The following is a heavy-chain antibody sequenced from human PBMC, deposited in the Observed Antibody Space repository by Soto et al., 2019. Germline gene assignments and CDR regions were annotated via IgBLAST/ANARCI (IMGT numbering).Heavy chain of an antibody. D-gene: IGHD2-2*01. CDR2: IYYSGST. Sequence: SETLSLTCTDSGGSISSYYWSWIRQPPGKGLEWIGCIYYSGSTYYNPSLKSRVTISVDTSKNQFSLKLSSVTAADTAVYYCARYYCSSTSCYCFDYWGQGTLVTVSS. V-gene: IGHV4-59*04. CDR1: GGSISSYY. J-gene: IGHJ4*02. CDR3: ARYYCSSTSCYCFDY.